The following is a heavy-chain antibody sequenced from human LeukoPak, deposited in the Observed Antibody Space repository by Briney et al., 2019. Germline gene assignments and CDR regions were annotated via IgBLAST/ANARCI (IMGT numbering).Heavy chain of an antibody. J-gene: IGHJ4*02. CDR1: GYIFTDYY. D-gene: IGHD1-26*01. Sequence: ASVKVSCKASGYIFTDYYMHWVRQAPGQELGWMGRINPNSGGTNYAQKFQGRVTITADESTSTAYMELSSLRSEDTAVYYCASDAGIVGATTTDYWGQGTLVTVSS. V-gene: IGHV1/OR15-1*04. CDR3: ASDAGIVGATTTDY. CDR2: INPNSGGT.